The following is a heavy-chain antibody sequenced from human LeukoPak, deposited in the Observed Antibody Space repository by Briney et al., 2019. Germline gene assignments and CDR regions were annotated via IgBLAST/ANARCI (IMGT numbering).Heavy chain of an antibody. D-gene: IGHD6-19*01. Sequence: ASETLSLTCTVSGGSISSGSYYWSWIRQPAGKGLEWIGRIYTSGSTNYNPSLKSRVTISVDTSKNQFSLKLNSVTAADSAVYYCARRSPAGADTFDIWGQGTMVTVSS. CDR3: ARRSPAGADTFDI. J-gene: IGHJ3*02. CDR2: IYTSGST. CDR1: GGSISSGSYY. V-gene: IGHV4-61*02.